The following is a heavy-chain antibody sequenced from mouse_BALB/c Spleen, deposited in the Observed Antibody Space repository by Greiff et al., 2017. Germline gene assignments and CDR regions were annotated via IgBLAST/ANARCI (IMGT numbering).Heavy chain of an antibody. CDR1: GYAFTNYL. CDR3: ARLYKYTTRGYFDY. Sequence: VQLQQSGAELVRPGTSVKVSCKASGYAFTNYLIEWVKQRPGQGLEWIGVINPGSGGTNYNEKFKGKATLTADKSSSTAYMQLSSLTSDDSAVYFCARLYKYTTRGYFDYWGQGTTLTVSS. CDR2: INPGSGGT. V-gene: IGHV1-54*01. D-gene: IGHD1-1*01. J-gene: IGHJ2*01.